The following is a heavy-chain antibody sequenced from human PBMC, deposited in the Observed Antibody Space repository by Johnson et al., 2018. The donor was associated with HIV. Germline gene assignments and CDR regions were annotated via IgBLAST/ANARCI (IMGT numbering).Heavy chain of an antibody. CDR3: AKGRGYDYDALDF. Sequence: VQLVESGGGLVQPGGSLRLSCAASGFTFSDHYMDWVRQAPGKGLEWVSAISGTGGTTYYADSVRGRFSISRDKSKDTLYLQMSSLRAEDTAVYYCAKGRGYDYDALDFWGQGTMVTVSS. CDR1: GFTFSDHY. J-gene: IGHJ3*01. V-gene: IGHV3-23*04. D-gene: IGHD5-12*01. CDR2: ISGTGGTT.